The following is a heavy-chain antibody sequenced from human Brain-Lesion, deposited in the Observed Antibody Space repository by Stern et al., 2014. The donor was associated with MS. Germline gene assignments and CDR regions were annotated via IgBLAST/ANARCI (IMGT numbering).Heavy chain of an antibody. J-gene: IGHJ4*02. D-gene: IGHD6-6*01. CDR2: IWTGDSDT. V-gene: IGHV5-51*01. CDR3: ARRGDSSSSGFDY. CDR1: GYRFTSNW. Sequence: EVQLVESGAEVKKPGESLKISCKGSGYRFTSNWIGWVRQMPGEGLEWMGIIWTGDSDTRYSPYFQGQVTISADKSISTAYLQWSSLQASDTAMYYCARRGDSSSSGFDYWGQGTLVIVSS.